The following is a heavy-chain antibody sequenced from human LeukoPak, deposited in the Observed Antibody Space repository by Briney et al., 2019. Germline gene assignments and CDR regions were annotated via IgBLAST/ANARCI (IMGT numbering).Heavy chain of an antibody. D-gene: IGHD5/OR15-5a*01. CDR1: GITLSNYG. J-gene: IGHJ4*02. CDR3: ARDPESSAFDL. CDR2: ISDSGGRT. V-gene: IGHV3-23*01. Sequence: GGSLRLSCAVSGITLSNYGMSWVRQAPGKGLEWVAGISDSGGRTNYADSVKGRSTISRDNARESLYLEISSLRADDTAVYYCARDPESSAFDLWGQGALVTVSS.